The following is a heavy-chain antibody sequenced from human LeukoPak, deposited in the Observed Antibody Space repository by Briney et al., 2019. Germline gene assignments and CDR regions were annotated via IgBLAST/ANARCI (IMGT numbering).Heavy chain of an antibody. CDR2: ISINGGST. CDR1: GFTFSSYA. D-gene: IGHD3-10*01. V-gene: IGHV3-64D*06. Sequence: GGSLRLSCSAPGFTFSSYAMHRVRQAPGRGLEYVSGISINGGSTDYADSVKGRFTISRDNSKNTVYLQMSSLRAEDTAVYYCVKESRVVRGVIMDAFDMWGQGTMVTVSS. CDR3: VKESRVVRGVIMDAFDM. J-gene: IGHJ3*02.